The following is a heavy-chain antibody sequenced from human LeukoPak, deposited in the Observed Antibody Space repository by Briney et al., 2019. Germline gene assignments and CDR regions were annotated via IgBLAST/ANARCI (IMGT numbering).Heavy chain of an antibody. J-gene: IGHJ6*02. V-gene: IGHV1-3*01. D-gene: IGHD6-19*01. CDR3: ARVSPIAVAGTHYYYGMDV. CDR2: INAGNGNT. CDR1: GYTFTSYA. Sequence: ASVKVSCKASGYTFTSYAMHWVRQAPGQRLEWMGWINAGNGNTKYPQKFQGRVTITRDTSASTAYMELSSLRSEDTAVYYCARVSPIAVAGTHYYYGMDVWGQGTTVTVSS.